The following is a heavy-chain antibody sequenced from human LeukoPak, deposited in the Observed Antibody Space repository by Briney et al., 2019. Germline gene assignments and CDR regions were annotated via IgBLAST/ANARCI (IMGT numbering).Heavy chain of an antibody. V-gene: IGHV4-4*07. CDR3: ARQPSLSYCSAGTCWFDP. Sequence: PSEALSLTCTVSGGSISGYYWSWIRQPAGKGLEGIGHIYTSGSTIYNPSLKSRVTMSIDTSKNQFSLKLSSVTAADTAVYFCARQPSLSYCSAGTCWFDPWGQGTLVTVSS. J-gene: IGHJ5*02. CDR2: IYTSGST. CDR1: GGSISGYY. D-gene: IGHD2-15*01.